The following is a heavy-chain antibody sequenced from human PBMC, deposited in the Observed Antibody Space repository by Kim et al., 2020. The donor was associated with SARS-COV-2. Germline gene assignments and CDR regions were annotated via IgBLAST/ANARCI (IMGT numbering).Heavy chain of an antibody. CDR2: INPNSGDT. CDR3: VRGGGRAHLDY. CDR1: GYTFTGYN. Sequence: ASVKVSCRTSGYTFTGYNLHWVRQAPGQGLEWMGWINPNSGDTNYAQKFQGRVTMTRDTSITTADMELSRLRSDDTAVYYCVRGGGRAHLDYWGQGTLVT. D-gene: IGHD3-16*01. J-gene: IGHJ4*02. V-gene: IGHV1-2*02.